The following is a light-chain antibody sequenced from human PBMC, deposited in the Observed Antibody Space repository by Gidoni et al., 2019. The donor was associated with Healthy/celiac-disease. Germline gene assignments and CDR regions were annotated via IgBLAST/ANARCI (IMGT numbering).Light chain of an antibody. CDR3: QQYYSYPLT. CDR2: AAS. V-gene: IGKV1-8*01. Sequence: AIRTTQPPSSFAASTGDRVTITCRASQGISSYLAWYQQKPGKAPKLLIYAASTLQSGVPSRFSGSGSGTDFTLTISCLQSEDFATYYCQQYYSYPLTFGQGTKVEIK. CDR1: QGISSY. J-gene: IGKJ1*01.